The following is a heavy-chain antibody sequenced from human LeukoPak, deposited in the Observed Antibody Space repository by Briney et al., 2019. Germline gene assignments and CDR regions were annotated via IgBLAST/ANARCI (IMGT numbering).Heavy chain of an antibody. CDR3: AAGIAAAADYYYYMDV. J-gene: IGHJ6*03. Sequence: ASVRVSCKASGGTFSSYAISWVRQAPGQGLEWMGGIIPIFGTANYAQKFQGRVTITADESTSTAYMELSSLRSEDTAVYYCAAGIAAAADYYYYMDVWGKGTTVTVSS. CDR2: IIPIFGTA. V-gene: IGHV1-69*13. CDR1: GGTFSSYA. D-gene: IGHD6-13*01.